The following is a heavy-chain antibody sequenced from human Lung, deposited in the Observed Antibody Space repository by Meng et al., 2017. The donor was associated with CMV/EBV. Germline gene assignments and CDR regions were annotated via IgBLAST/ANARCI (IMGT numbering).Heavy chain of an antibody. Sequence: VHLLHAGPEGKKPGASVRVSCKASGYTFGSYGICWVRQAPGQGLEWMGWFVNYVDTYPAPKFQGRVTMTTDTHTNTAFMELRSLTSDDTAVYYCASGTPGRSYCDYWGQGTLVTVSS. CDR1: GYTFGSYG. J-gene: IGHJ4*02. CDR3: ASGTPGRSYCDY. D-gene: IGHD2-15*01. CDR2: FVNYVDT. V-gene: IGHV1-18*01.